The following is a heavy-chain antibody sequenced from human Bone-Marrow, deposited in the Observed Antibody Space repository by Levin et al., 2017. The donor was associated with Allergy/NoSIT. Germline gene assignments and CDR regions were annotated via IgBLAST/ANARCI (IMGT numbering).Heavy chain of an antibody. CDR1: GFTFSSYA. D-gene: IGHD3-10*01. CDR2: ISYDGSNK. V-gene: IGHV3-30-3*01. J-gene: IGHJ5*02. Sequence: PGGSLRLSCAASGFTFSSYAMHWVRQAPGKGLEWVAVISYDGSNKYYADSVKGRFTISRDNSKNTLYLQMNSLRAEDTAVYYCAREIRQWFGELYGDSDNWFDPWGQGTLVTVSS. CDR3: AREIRQWFGELYGDSDNWFDP.